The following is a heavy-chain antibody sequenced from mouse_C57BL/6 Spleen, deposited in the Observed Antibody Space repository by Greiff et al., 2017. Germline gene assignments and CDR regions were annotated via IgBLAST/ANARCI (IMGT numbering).Heavy chain of an antibody. CDR1: GYTFTSYW. CDR3: ARFYGNYRYFDV. CDR2: IDPSDSYT. D-gene: IGHD2-1*01. Sequence: QVQLQQPGAELVMPGASVKLSCKASGYTFTSYWMHWVKQRPGQGLEWIGEIDPSDSYTNCNQKFKGKSTLTVDKSSSTAYMQLSSLTSEDSAVYYCARFYGNYRYFDVWGTGTTVTVSS. V-gene: IGHV1-69*01. J-gene: IGHJ1*03.